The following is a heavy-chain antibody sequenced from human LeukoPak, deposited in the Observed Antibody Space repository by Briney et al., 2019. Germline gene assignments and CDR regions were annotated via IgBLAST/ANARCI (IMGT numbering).Heavy chain of an antibody. J-gene: IGHJ6*02. CDR3: ARGYSYGSAYYYGMDV. D-gene: IGHD5-18*01. CDR1: GYTFTSYA. CDR2: TSGYNGNT. Sequence: ASVKVSCKASGYTFTSYAISWVRQAPGHGLEWMGWTSGYNGNTKYAQKVQGRVTMTTDTSTSTAYMELRSLRSDDTAVYYCARGYSYGSAYYYGMDVWGQGTTVTVSS. V-gene: IGHV1-18*01.